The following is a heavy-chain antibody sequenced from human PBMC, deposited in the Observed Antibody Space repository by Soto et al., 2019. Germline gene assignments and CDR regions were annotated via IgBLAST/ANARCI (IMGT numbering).Heavy chain of an antibody. J-gene: IGHJ4*02. D-gene: IGHD2-2*01. CDR2: ISYDGSNT. Sequence: QVQLVESGGGVVQPGRSLRLSCAASGFTFSSYAMHWVRQAPGKGLEWVAVISYDGSNTYYADSVKGRFTISRDNSKNTRYLQMNSLRAEETAVYYCARARLDTPALDYWGQGTLVTVSS. V-gene: IGHV3-30-3*01. CDR3: ARARLDTPALDY. CDR1: GFTFSSYA.